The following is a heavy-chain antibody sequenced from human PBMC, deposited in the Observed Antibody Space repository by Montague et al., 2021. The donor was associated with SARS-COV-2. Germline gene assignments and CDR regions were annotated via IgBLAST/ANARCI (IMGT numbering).Heavy chain of an antibody. CDR3: AREHWENYYDFWSGTNLVSDYPYYGMDV. CDR1: GYSISDGYY. J-gene: IGHJ6*02. V-gene: IGHV4-38-2*02. Sequence: SETLSLTCTVSGYSISDGYYWVWIRQPPGKGLEWIGNIFQSGTTXYNPSLERRSTMSVDTSKNQFSLKLSSVTAADTAVYYCAREHWENYYDFWSGTNLVSDYPYYGMDVGGQGTTVTVSS. D-gene: IGHD3-3*01. CDR2: IFQSGTT.